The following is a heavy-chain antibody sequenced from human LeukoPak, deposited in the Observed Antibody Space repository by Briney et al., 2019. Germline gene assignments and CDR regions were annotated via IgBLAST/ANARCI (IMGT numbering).Heavy chain of an antibody. CDR1: GVSMSSYF. V-gene: IGHV4-59*12. Sequence: PSETLSLTCIVSGVSMSSYFWSWIRQPPGKGLEWIGYISYSGSTDYNPSLKSRVNISVDTSRSQFSLRLSSVTAADTAVYYCASRRGPSIVGSGRQTYYYYYGMDVWGQGTTVTVSS. D-gene: IGHD3-10*01. J-gene: IGHJ6*02. CDR3: ASRRGPSIVGSGRQTYYYYYGMDV. CDR2: ISYSGST.